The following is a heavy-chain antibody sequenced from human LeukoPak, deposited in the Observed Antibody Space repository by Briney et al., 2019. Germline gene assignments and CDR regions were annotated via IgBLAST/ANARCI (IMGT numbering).Heavy chain of an antibody. CDR1: GFTFSSYA. D-gene: IGHD2-8*01. CDR3: ARAEPYCTNGVCYQGDY. Sequence: PGGSLRLSCAASGFTFSSYAMSWVRQAPGKGLEWVSAISGSGGNTYYADSVKGRFTISRDYSKNTLYLQMNSLRAEDTAVYYCARAEPYCTNGVCYQGDYWGQGTLVTVSS. V-gene: IGHV3-23*01. CDR2: ISGSGGNT. J-gene: IGHJ4*02.